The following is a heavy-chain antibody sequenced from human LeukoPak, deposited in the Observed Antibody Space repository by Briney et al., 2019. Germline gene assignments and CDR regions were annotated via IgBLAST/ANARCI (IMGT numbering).Heavy chain of an antibody. CDR1: GFTFSSYG. Sequence: GGSLRLSCAASGFTFSSYGMSWVRQAPGKGLERVSAISGSGGSTYYADSVKGRSTISRDNSKNTLYLQMNSLRAEDTAVYYCANCGDYVAIWFDPWGQGTLVTVSS. V-gene: IGHV3-23*01. CDR3: ANCGDYVAIWFDP. CDR2: ISGSGGST. J-gene: IGHJ5*02. D-gene: IGHD4-17*01.